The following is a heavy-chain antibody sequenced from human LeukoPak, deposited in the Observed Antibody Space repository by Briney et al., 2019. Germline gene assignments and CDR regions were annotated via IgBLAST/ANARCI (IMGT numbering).Heavy chain of an antibody. V-gene: IGHV3-23*01. D-gene: IGHD4-17*01. CDR1: GFTFSSYA. CDR3: AKAWALYGDIDFDY. J-gene: IGHJ4*02. CDR2: ISGSGGST. Sequence: GGSLRLSCAASGFTFSSYAVSWVRQAPGKGLEWVSAISGSGGSTYYADSVEGRFTISRDNSKNTLYLQMNSLRAEDTAVYYCAKAWALYGDIDFDYWGQGTLVTVSS.